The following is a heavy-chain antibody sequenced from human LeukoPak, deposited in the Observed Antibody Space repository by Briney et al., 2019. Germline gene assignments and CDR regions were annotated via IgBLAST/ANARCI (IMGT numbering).Heavy chain of an antibody. J-gene: IGHJ4*02. CDR1: GGSFSGYY. CDR2: INHSGST. D-gene: IGHD3-3*01. Sequence: SETLSLTCVVYGGSFSGYYWSWIRQPPGKGLEWIGEINHSGSTNYNPSLKSRVTISVDTSKNQFSLKLSSVTAADTAVYYCARAGYDFWSGYSRGYFDYWGQGTLVTVSS. CDR3: ARAGYDFWSGYSRGYFDY. V-gene: IGHV4-34*01.